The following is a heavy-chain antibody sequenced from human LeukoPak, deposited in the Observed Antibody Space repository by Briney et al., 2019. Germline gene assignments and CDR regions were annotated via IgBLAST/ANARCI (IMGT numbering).Heavy chain of an antibody. CDR2: IIPILGIA. CDR1: GGTFNNYA. Sequence: ASAKVSCKASGGTFNNYALNWVRQAPGQGLEWMGRIIPILGIADYAQKFQGRVTITADKSTSTAYMDLSSLGSEDTAVFYCTRDGSYYFDSSGYSDPDYWGQGTLVTVSS. CDR3: TRDGSYYFDSSGYSDPDY. V-gene: IGHV1-69*04. J-gene: IGHJ4*02. D-gene: IGHD3-22*01.